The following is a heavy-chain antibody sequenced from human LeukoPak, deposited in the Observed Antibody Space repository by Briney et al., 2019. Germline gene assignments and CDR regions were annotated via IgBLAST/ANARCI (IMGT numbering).Heavy chain of an antibody. Sequence: SETLSLTCAVYGGSFSGYYWSWIRQPPGKGLEWIGEINHSGSTNYNPSLKSRVTISVDTSKNQFSLKLSSVTAADTAVYYCARGYCSSGNCPSFDYWGQGTLVTVSS. CDR1: GGSFSGYY. D-gene: IGHD2-15*01. V-gene: IGHV4-34*01. CDR2: INHSGST. CDR3: ARGYCSSGNCPSFDY. J-gene: IGHJ4*02.